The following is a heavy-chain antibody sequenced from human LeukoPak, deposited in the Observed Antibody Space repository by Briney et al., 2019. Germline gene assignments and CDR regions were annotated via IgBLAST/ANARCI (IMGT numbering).Heavy chain of an antibody. CDR3: AKDLAYGGNSPFDY. J-gene: IGHJ4*02. D-gene: IGHD4-23*01. CDR1: GFSFSDHE. Sequence: PGGPLRLSCAASGFSFSDHEMNWVRQAPGKGLEWISYLSSSGNAYYADSVKGRFTISRDNSKNTLYLQMNSLRAEDTAVYYCAKDLAYGGNSPFDYWGQGTLVTVSS. CDR2: LSSSGNA. V-gene: IGHV3-48*03.